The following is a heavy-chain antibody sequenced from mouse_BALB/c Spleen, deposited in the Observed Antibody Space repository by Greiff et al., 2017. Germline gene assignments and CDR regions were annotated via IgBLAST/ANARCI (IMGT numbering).Heavy chain of an antibody. CDR1: GFTFSSYT. J-gene: IGHJ2*01. CDR3: ARREAGNYFDY. D-gene: IGHD4-1*01. Sequence: EVMLVESGGGLVQPGGSLKLSCAASGFTFSSYTMSWVRQTPEKRLEWVAYISNGGGSTYYPDTVKGRFTISRDNAKNTLYLQMSSLKSEDTAMYYCARREAGNYFDYWGQGTTLTVSS. CDR2: ISNGGGST. V-gene: IGHV5-12-2*01.